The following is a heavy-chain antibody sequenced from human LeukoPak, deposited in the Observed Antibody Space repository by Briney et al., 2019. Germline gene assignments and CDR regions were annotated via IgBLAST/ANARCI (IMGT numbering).Heavy chain of an antibody. CDR1: GGTFSSYA. Sequence: SVKVSCKASGGTFSSYAISWVRQAPGQGLEWMGRIIPILGIANYAQKFQGRVTITADKSTSTAYMELSSLRSEDTAVYYCARVGDGYEYDYWGQGTLVTVSS. J-gene: IGHJ4*02. CDR2: IIPILGIA. V-gene: IGHV1-69*04. CDR3: ARVGDGYEYDY. D-gene: IGHD5-24*01.